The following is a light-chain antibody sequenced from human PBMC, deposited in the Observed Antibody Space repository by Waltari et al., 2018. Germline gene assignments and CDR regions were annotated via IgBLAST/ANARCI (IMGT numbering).Light chain of an antibody. CDR1: QSVSGW. CDR3: QQYNSYSYT. CDR2: KAS. V-gene: IGKV1-5*03. J-gene: IGKJ2*01. Sequence: DIQMTQSPSTLSASVGDRVTITCRASQSVSGWLAWYQQKPGKAPKLLIYKASNLDTGVPSRFSGSGSGTEFTLTISGLQPDDFATYYCQQYNSYSYTFGQGTNLEIK.